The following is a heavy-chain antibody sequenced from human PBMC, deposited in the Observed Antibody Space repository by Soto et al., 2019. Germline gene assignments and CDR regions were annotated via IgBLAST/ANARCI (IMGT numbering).Heavy chain of an antibody. J-gene: IGHJ5*02. CDR3: TRDQGGSYDSWFDP. V-gene: IGHV3-21*01. D-gene: IGHD1-26*01. CDR1: SFSMYS. Sequence: EVQVVESGGGLVKPGGSLRLSCNFSFSMYSMDWVRQAPGKGLEWVASISSGSAFIKYADSVKGRFTISRDNAKNSVSLQMDSLRVEDTALYYCTRDQGGSYDSWFDPWGRGTLVTGSS. CDR2: ISSGSAFI.